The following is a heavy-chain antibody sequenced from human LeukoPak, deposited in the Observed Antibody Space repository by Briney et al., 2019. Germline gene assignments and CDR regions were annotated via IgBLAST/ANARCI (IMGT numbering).Heavy chain of an antibody. J-gene: IGHJ4*02. Sequence: GGSLRLSCAASGFTVSSNYMSWVRQAPGKGLDWVAVISYDGSDKIYADSVKGRFTISRDNFKNTLYLQMNSLRLDDTATYYCARRFSTLTSPLDYWGQGTLVTVSS. CDR2: ISYDGSDK. CDR1: GFTVSSNY. V-gene: IGHV3-30*03. D-gene: IGHD2-2*01. CDR3: ARRFSTLTSPLDY.